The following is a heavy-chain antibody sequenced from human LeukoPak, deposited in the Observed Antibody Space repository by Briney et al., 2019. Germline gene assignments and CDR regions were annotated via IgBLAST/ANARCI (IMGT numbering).Heavy chain of an antibody. Sequence: ASVKVSCKASGGTFSSYAISWVRQAPGQGLEWMGGIIPIFGTANYAQKFQGRVTITADESTSTAYMELSSLRSEDTAVYYCARDTHLGYCSSTGCFKIDAFDIWGQGTMVTVSS. D-gene: IGHD2-2*01. V-gene: IGHV1-69*01. J-gene: IGHJ3*02. CDR3: ARDTHLGYCSSTGCFKIDAFDI. CDR2: IIPIFGTA. CDR1: GGTFSSYA.